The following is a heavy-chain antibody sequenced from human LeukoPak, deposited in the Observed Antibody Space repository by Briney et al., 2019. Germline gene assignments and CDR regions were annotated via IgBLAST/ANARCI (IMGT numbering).Heavy chain of an antibody. D-gene: IGHD1-26*01. CDR1: GLTFSSYA. J-gene: IGHJ4*02. CDR2: INGSGGTT. V-gene: IGHV3-23*01. Sequence: PGGSLRLSCAASGLTFSSYAMSWVRQAPGKGLEWVSTINGSGGTTYYADSVEGQFTISRDNSKNTVSLQMNSLRAEDTAIYYCAKSVSPGGYVGSLYFFDDWGQGTLVTVSS. CDR3: AKSVSPGGYVGSLYFFDD.